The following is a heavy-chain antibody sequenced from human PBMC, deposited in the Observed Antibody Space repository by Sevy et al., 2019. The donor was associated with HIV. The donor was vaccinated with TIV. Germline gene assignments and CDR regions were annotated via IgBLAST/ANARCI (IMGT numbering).Heavy chain of an antibody. Sequence: ASVKVSCKASGYAFTGYYIHWVRQAPGQGLEWMGRINPISGGTDDSQKLQGRVTMTRNTSISTAYMAVSRLTSDDTAVSSCARAPTDFWTGGMDVWGQGTVVTVSS. D-gene: IGHD3-3*01. V-gene: IGHV1-2*06. J-gene: IGHJ6*02. CDR1: GYAFTGYY. CDR2: INPISGGT. CDR3: ARAPTDFWTGGMDV.